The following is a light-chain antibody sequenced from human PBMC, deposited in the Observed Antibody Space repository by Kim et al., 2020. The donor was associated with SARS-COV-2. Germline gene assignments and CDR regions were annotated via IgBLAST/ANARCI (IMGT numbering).Light chain of an antibody. V-gene: IGKV1-5*03. CDR1: QSISSW. CDR3: QQYNSYSGT. Sequence: DIQMTQSPPTLSASVGDSVTITCRASQSISSWLAWYQQKPGKAPKLLIYKASSLESGVPSRFSGSGSGTEFTLTISSLQPDDFATYYCQQYNSYSGTFGGGTKVDIK. J-gene: IGKJ4*01. CDR2: KAS.